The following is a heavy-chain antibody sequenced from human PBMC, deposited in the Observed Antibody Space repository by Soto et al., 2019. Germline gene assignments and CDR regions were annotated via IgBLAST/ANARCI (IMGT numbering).Heavy chain of an antibody. J-gene: IGHJ6*02. V-gene: IGHV4-30-2*01. CDR2: IYHSGST. D-gene: IGHD3-22*01. Sequence: QLQLQESGAGLVKPSQTLSLTCAVSGDSISSGGYSWSWIRQPPGKGLEWIGYIYHSGSTYYNPSLKSRVTISVDRSKNQFSLKLSSVTAADTAVYYCAGSGYYYNSGMDVWGQGTTVTVSS. CDR3: AGSGYYYNSGMDV. CDR1: GDSISSGGYS.